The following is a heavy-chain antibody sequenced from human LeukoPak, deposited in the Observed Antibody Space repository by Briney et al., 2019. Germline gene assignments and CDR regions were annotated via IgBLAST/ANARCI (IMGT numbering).Heavy chain of an antibody. Sequence: SETLSLTCAVYGGSFSGYYWSWIRQPPGKGLEWIGEINHSGSTNYNPSLKSRVTISVDTSKNQFSLKLSSVTAADTAVYYCARLRGKAAAGFSWGQGTLVTVSS. J-gene: IGHJ5*02. V-gene: IGHV4-34*01. D-gene: IGHD6-13*01. CDR1: GGSFSGYY. CDR2: INHSGST. CDR3: ARLRGKAAAGFS.